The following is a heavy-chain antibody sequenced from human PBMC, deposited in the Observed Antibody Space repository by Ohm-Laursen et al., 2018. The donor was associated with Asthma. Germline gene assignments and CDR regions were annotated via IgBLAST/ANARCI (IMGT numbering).Heavy chain of an antibody. CDR3: SRERFDP. Sequence: GSLRLSCSASGFTFSSYSMNWVRQAPGKGLEWVSYISSSSSTIYYADSVKGRFTISRDNAKNTVYLQMNSLRGEDTAVYYCSRERFDPWGQGTLVTVSS. V-gene: IGHV3-48*04. CDR1: GFTFSSYS. CDR2: ISSSSSTI. J-gene: IGHJ5*02.